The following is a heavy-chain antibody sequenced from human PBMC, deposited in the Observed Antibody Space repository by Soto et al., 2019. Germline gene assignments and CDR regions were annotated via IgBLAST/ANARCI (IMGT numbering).Heavy chain of an antibody. Sequence: QVQLVQSGAEVKKPGASVKVSCKASGYTFTSYGISWVRQAPGQGLEWMGWISAYNGNTNYAQKLQGRVIMTRDTSTSTAYMELRSVRSDDTAVYYCARDHGSGKNLGRWEDYWGQGTLVTVSS. CDR2: ISAYNGNT. CDR1: GYTFTSYG. CDR3: ARDHGSGKNLGRWEDY. D-gene: IGHD3-10*01. J-gene: IGHJ4*02. V-gene: IGHV1-18*01.